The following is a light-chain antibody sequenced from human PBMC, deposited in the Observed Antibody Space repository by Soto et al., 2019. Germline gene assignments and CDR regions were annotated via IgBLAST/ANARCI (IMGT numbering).Light chain of an antibody. CDR3: QQYNFWPPLT. Sequence: EIVMTQSPATLSVSPGERATLSCRASQSVNSNLAWYRQKPGQAPRLLISDASTRATGVPARFSGSGSGTEFPLTITILQSEDSGIYYCQQYNFWPPLTFGGGTKVEIK. CDR2: DAS. CDR1: QSVNSN. V-gene: IGKV3-15*01. J-gene: IGKJ4*01.